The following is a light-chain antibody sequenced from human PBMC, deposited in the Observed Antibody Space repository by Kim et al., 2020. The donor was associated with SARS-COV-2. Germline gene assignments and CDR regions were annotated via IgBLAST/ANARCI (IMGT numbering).Light chain of an antibody. CDR2: DVS. J-gene: IGLJ3*02. CDR3: TSYTSSSIPWV. Sequence: QSALTQPASVSGSPGQSITISCTGTSSDVGSYNYVSWYQQHPGKAPKLMIYDVSNRPSGVSNRFSGSKSGNTASLTISGLQAEDEANYYCTSYTSSSIPWVFGGGTQLTVL. V-gene: IGLV2-14*03. CDR1: SSDVGSYNY.